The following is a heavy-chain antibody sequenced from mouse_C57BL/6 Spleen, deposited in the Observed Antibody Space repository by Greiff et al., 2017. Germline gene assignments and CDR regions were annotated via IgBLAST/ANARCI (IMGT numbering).Heavy chain of an antibody. Sequence: EVQLVESGGGLVKPGGSLKLSCAASGFTFSDYGMHWVRQAPEQGLEWVAYISSGSSTTYYADTVKGRYTIARDNAKNTLFLQMTSLRSEDTAVYYCARDTTVGDFDYWGQGTTLTVSS. J-gene: IGHJ2*01. CDR3: ARDTTVGDFDY. D-gene: IGHD1-1*01. CDR1: GFTFSDYG. V-gene: IGHV5-17*01. CDR2: ISSGSSTT.